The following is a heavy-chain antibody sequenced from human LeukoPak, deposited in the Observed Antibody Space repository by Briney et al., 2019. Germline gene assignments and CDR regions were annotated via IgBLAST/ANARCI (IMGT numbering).Heavy chain of an antibody. CDR1: GFTFSSYA. V-gene: IGHV3-30-3*01. D-gene: IGHD5-24*01. J-gene: IGHJ3*02. Sequence: GGSLRLSCAASGFTFSSYAMHWVRQAPGKGLEWVAVISYDGSNKYYADSVKGRFTISRDNSKNTLYLQMNSLRAEDTAVYYCARAPDGYNYGGAFDIWGQGTMVTVSS. CDR2: ISYDGSNK. CDR3: ARAPDGYNYGGAFDI.